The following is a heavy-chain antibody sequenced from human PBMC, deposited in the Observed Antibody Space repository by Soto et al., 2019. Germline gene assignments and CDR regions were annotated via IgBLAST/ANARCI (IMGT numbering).Heavy chain of an antibody. Sequence: GGSLRLSCTASGFTFGDYAMSWFRQAPGKGLEWVGFIRSKAYGGTTEYAESVKGRFTISRDDSKSIAYLQMNSLKTEDTAVYYCTRVRGEYLYYYYYYMDVWGKGTTVTVSS. D-gene: IGHD3-16*01. J-gene: IGHJ6*03. CDR2: IRSKAYGGTT. CDR1: GFTFGDYA. V-gene: IGHV3-49*03. CDR3: TRVRGEYLYYYYYYMDV.